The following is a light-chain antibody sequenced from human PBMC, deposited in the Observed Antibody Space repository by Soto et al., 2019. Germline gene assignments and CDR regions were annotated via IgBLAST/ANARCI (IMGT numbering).Light chain of an antibody. CDR3: LQDHNYPFT. CDR2: AAS. Sequence: AIQMTQSPSSLSASVGDRVPITCRASQGIRNDLGWYQQKPGKAPNLLIFAASSLQSGVPSRFSGSGSGTDFTLTISSLQPEDFATYFCLQDHNYPFTFGQGTRVEIK. CDR1: QGIRND. J-gene: IGKJ1*01. V-gene: IGKV1-6*01.